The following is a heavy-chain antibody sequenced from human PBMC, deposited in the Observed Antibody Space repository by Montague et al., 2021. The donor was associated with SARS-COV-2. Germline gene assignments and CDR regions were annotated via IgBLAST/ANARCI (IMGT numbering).Heavy chain of an antibody. Sequence: SETLSLTCSVSGGSFNSDNFFWGCIRQPPGKRLDWVRVISNGVKTFYNPSLKRRVTISVHTSRNQLSLNVKSVTAADTAVYYCARHRRYDVVTYYPDFWGQGILVTVSS. CDR1: GGSFNSDNFF. CDR3: ARHRRYDVVTYYPDF. V-gene: IGHV4-39*01. D-gene: IGHD3-9*01. J-gene: IGHJ4*02. CDR2: ISNGVKT.